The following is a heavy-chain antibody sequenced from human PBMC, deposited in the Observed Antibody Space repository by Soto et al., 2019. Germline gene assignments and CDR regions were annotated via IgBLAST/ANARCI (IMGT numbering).Heavy chain of an antibody. CDR3: AREFVVVPAIEGTGYYYYGMDV. J-gene: IGHJ6*02. CDR1: GYTFTSYY. D-gene: IGHD2-2*01. Sequence: VASVKVSCKASGYTFTSYYMHWVRQAPGQGLEWMGIINPSGGSTSYAQKFQGRVTMTRDTSTSTVYMELSSLRSEDTAVYYCAREFVVVPAIEGTGYYYYGMDVWGQGTTVTVSS. CDR2: INPSGGST. V-gene: IGHV1-46*01.